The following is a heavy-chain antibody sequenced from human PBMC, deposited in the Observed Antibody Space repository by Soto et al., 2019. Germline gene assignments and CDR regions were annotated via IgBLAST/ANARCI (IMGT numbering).Heavy chain of an antibody. D-gene: IGHD2-21*01. CDR2: IYYSGST. CDR3: ARGVIH. J-gene: IGHJ4*02. Sequence: QVQLQESGPGLVKPSQTLSLTCTVSGGSISSGGYYWSWIRQHPGKGLEWIEYIYYSGSTYYHPSLKSRVTIAVETSKNQSSMKLSCVTAADTAVYYCARGVIHWGQGTLVTVSS. CDR1: GGSISSGGYY. V-gene: IGHV4-31*03.